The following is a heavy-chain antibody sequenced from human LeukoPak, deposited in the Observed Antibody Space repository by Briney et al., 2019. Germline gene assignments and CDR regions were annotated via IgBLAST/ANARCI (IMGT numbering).Heavy chain of an antibody. CDR1: GGTFSSYA. J-gene: IGHJ3*02. CDR3: ARDGAYCGGDCYRAAFDI. CDR2: IIPIFGTA. Sequence: SVKVSCKASGGTFSSYAISWVRQAPGQRLEWMGGIIPIFGTANYAQKFQGRVTITADESTSTAYMELSSLRSEDTAVYYCARDGAYCGGDCYRAAFDIWGQGTMVTVSS. V-gene: IGHV1-69*13. D-gene: IGHD2-21*01.